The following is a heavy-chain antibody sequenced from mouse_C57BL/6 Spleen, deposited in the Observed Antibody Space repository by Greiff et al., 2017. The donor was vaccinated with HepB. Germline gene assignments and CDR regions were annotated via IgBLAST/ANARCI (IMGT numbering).Heavy chain of an antibody. CDR1: GYTFTDYN. V-gene: IGHV1-22*01. CDR3: ARWGYDLFDY. Sequence: VQLQQSGPELVKPGASVKMSCKASGYTFTDYNIHWVKQSHGKSLEWIGYINPNNGGTSYNQKFKGKATLTVNKSSSTAYMELRSLTSEDSAVYYCARWGYDLFDYWGQGTTLTVSS. CDR2: INPNNGGT. J-gene: IGHJ2*01. D-gene: IGHD2-2*01.